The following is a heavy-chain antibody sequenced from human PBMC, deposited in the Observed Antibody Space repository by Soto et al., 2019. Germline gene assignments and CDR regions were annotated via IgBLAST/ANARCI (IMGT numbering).Heavy chain of an antibody. CDR3: ATVKVTMVRGIIIRSGGMDV. Sequence: GASVKVSCKVSGYTLTELSMHWVRQAPGKGLEWMGGFDPEDGETIYAQKFQGRVTMTEDTSTDTAYMELSSLGSEDTAVYYCATVKVTMVRGIIIRSGGMDVWGQGTTVTVSS. J-gene: IGHJ6*02. CDR1: GYTLTELS. V-gene: IGHV1-24*01. D-gene: IGHD3-10*01. CDR2: FDPEDGET.